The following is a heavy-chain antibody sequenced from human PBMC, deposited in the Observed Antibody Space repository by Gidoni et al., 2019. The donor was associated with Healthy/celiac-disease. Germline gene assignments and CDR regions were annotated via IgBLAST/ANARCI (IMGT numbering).Heavy chain of an antibody. CDR1: GGSFSGCY. CDR2: INHSGST. Sequence: QVQLQQWGAGLLKPSETLSLTCAVYGGSFSGCYWSWIRQPPGKGLEWIGEINHSGSTNYSPSLKSRVTISVDTSKNQFSLKLSSVTAADTAVYYCARGGPRTMVQGASDWFDPWGQGTLVTVSS. D-gene: IGHD3-10*01. J-gene: IGHJ5*02. V-gene: IGHV4-34*01. CDR3: ARGGPRTMVQGASDWFDP.